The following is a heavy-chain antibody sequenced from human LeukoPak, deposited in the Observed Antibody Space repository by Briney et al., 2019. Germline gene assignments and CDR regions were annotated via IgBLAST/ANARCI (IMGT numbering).Heavy chain of an antibody. D-gene: IGHD6-19*01. J-gene: IGHJ5*02. CDR3: ARTGGWSWFDP. CDR1: GGSISSRNW. Sequence: SGTLSLTCAVSGGSISSRNWWSWVRQPPGKGLEWIGEVHHSGSTNYKPSLKSRVNISVDKSNNQFSLKVTSVTAADTAIYYCARTGGWSWFDPWGQGTLVTVSS. V-gene: IGHV4-4*02. CDR2: VHHSGST.